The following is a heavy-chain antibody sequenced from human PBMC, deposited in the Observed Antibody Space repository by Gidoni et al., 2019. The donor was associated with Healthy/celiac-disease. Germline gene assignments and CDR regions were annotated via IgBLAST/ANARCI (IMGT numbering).Heavy chain of an antibody. D-gene: IGHD3-22*01. Sequence: QLQLQESGPGLVQPSETLSLTCTVSGGSISSSSDYWGWIRQPPGKGLEWIGSIYYSGSTYYNPSLKSRVTISVDTSKNQFSLKLSSVTAADTAVYYCATDSYYYDSSGDAFDIWGQGTMVTVSS. CDR3: ATDSYYYDSSGDAFDI. V-gene: IGHV4-39*07. CDR1: GGSISSSSDY. J-gene: IGHJ3*02. CDR2: IYYSGST.